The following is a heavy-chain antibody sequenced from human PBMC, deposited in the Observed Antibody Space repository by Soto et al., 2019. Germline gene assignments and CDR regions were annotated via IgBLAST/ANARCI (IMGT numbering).Heavy chain of an antibody. CDR1: GASISGFY. V-gene: IGHV4-59*01. CDR2: VYYGGST. CDR3: ARADRKWLDP. J-gene: IGHJ5*02. Sequence: KPWETLSLTCTVSGASISGFYWSWIRQPPGKGLEWIGYVYYGGSTNYNPSLKSRVSFSVDTSKNQVSLKLRSVTAADTAVYYCARADRKWLDPWGQGILVTVSS.